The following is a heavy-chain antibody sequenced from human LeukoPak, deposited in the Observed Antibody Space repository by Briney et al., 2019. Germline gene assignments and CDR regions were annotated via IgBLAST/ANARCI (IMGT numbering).Heavy chain of an antibody. D-gene: IGHD3-22*01. CDR2: MNPNSGNT. V-gene: IGHV1-8*03. CDR3: ARRGTYYYDSARFDP. J-gene: IGHJ5*02. Sequence: ASVKVSCKASGGTFSSYAISWVRQAPGQGLEWMGWMNPNSGNTGYAQKFQGRVTITRNTSISTAYMELSSLRSEDTAVYYCARRGTYYYDSARFDPWGQGTLVTVSS. CDR1: GGTFSSYA.